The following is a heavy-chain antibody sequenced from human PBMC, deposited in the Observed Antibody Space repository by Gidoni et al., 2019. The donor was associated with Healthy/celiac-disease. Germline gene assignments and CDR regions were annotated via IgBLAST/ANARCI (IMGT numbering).Heavy chain of an antibody. J-gene: IGHJ4*02. D-gene: IGHD3-10*01. Sequence: QVQLQESGPGLVKPSQTLSLTCTVSGGSISSGSDYWSWIRQPAGKGLEWIGRIYSSGNTNYNPSLKSRVSISVDTSKNQFSLKLSSVTAADTAVYYCARGNYNSGFDYWGQGTLVTVSS. CDR2: IYSSGNT. CDR1: GGSISSGSDY. V-gene: IGHV4-61*02. CDR3: ARGNYNSGFDY.